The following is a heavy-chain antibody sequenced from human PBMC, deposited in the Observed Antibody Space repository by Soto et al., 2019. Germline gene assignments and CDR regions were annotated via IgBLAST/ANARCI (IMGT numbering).Heavy chain of an antibody. V-gene: IGHV4-61*01. CDR2: IYYSGST. CDR1: GGSVSSGSHY. D-gene: IGHD6-13*01. J-gene: IGHJ4*02. CDR3: ARVRAAAGSLYFDY. Sequence: QVQLQESGPGLVKPSETLSLTCTVSGGSVSSGSHYWSWIRQPPGKGLEWIGYIYYSGSTNYNPSLKSRVTLSVDTSKNQFSLKLSSVTAADTAVYYCARVRAAAGSLYFDYWGQRTLVTVSS.